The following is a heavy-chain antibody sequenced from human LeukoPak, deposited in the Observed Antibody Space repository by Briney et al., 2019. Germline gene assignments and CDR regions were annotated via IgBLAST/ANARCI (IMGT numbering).Heavy chain of an antibody. CDR3: ARGRDDQVVAAKGYYYGMDV. CDR1: GFTFSSYA. D-gene: IGHD2-15*01. J-gene: IGHJ6*02. V-gene: IGHV3-30-3*01. Sequence: GRSLRLSCAASGFTFSSYAMHWVRQAPGKGLEWVAVISYDGSNKYYADSVKGRFTISRDNSKNTLYLQMNSLRAEDTAVYYCARGRDDQVVAAKGYYYGMDVWGQGTTVTVSS. CDR2: ISYDGSNK.